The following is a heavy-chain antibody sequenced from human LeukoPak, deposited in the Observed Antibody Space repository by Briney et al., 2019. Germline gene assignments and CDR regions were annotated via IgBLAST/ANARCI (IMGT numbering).Heavy chain of an antibody. Sequence: SETLSLTCTVSGDSVSSGSYSWSWIRQPPGKGLEWIGYVFYRGSTSYNPSLKSRLTISADSSKNQFSLRLSSVTAADTAVYYCARARNYYYYLDVWGQGTTVTVSS. CDR3: ARARNYYYYLDV. V-gene: IGHV4-61*01. D-gene: IGHD1-14*01. J-gene: IGHJ6*02. CDR1: GDSVSSGSYS. CDR2: VFYRGST.